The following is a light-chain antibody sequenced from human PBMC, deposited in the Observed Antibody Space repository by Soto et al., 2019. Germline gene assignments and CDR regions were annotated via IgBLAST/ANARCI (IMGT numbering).Light chain of an antibody. CDR2: GAS. Sequence: EIVLTQSPGTLSLSPGERATLSCRASQSVSSSYLAWYQQKPGQAPRLLIYGASSRATGIPDRFSGSGSGTDFTLTRSRLEPEDFAVYYCQQYGSSPRTFGGGTKVEIK. CDR3: QQYGSSPRT. J-gene: IGKJ4*01. V-gene: IGKV3-20*01. CDR1: QSVSSSY.